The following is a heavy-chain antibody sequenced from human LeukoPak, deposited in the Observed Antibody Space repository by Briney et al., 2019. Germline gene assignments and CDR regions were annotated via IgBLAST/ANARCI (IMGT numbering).Heavy chain of an antibody. J-gene: IGHJ3*02. CDR2: IYYSGST. D-gene: IGHD1-26*01. Sequence: SETLSLTCAVYGGSFSGYYWSWIRQPPGKGLEWIGYIYYSGSTNYNPSLKSRVTISVDTSKNQFSLKLSSVTAADTAVYYCARHTVGATEPHDAFDIWGQGTMVTVSS. CDR3: ARHTVGATEPHDAFDI. V-gene: IGHV4-59*08. CDR1: GGSFSGYY.